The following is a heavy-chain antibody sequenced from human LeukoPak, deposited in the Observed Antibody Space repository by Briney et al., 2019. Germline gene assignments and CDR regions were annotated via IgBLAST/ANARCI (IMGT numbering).Heavy chain of an antibody. J-gene: IGHJ3*01. Sequence: SETLSLTCSVSDGSISNYYWNWLRQTPGKGLEWIGYISHIGSTNYNPSLKSRLTISVDRSKNQFSLKLSSVTAADTAVYYCARDALSANAFDVWGQGTVVTVSS. CDR2: ISHIGST. CDR3: ARDALSANAFDV. V-gene: IGHV4-59*01. D-gene: IGHD6-25*01. CDR1: DGSISNYY.